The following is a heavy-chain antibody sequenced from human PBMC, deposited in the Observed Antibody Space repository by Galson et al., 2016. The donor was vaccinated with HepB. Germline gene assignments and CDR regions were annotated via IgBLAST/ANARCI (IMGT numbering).Heavy chain of an antibody. Sequence: SLRLSCAASGFTFRSYAMSWVRQAPGKGLEWVSATSASGGSTYYADAVKGRFTISRDNSKNTLYLQINSLRAEDTAVYYCAKAEFRYYDSSGYYYDYWGQGTLVTVSS. D-gene: IGHD3-22*01. CDR3: AKAEFRYYDSSGYYYDY. CDR2: TSASGGST. V-gene: IGHV3-23*01. CDR1: GFTFRSYA. J-gene: IGHJ4*02.